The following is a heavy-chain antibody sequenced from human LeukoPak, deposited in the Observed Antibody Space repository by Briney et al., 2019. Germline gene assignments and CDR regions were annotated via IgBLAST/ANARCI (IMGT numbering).Heavy chain of an antibody. CDR2: IIPIFGTA. D-gene: IGHD6-13*01. CDR3: ARDRGYSSSWYYYYYYMDV. J-gene: IGHJ6*03. CDR1: GGTFSSYA. Sequence: ASVKVSCKASGGTFSSYAISWVRQAPGQGLEWMGGIIPIFGTANYAQKFQGRVTITADKSTSTAYMEPSSLRPEDTAVYYCARDRGYSSSWYYYYYYMDVWGKGTTVTVSS. V-gene: IGHV1-69*06.